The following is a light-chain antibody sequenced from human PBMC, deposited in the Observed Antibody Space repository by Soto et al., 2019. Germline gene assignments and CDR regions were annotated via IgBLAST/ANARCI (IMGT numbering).Light chain of an antibody. CDR2: GAS. CDR1: QGISSY. J-gene: IGKJ4*01. CDR3: QQAHSFPRT. V-gene: IGKV1-9*01. Sequence: IELTQSPSSLSASVGDRVTITCRASQGISSYLAWYQQKPGKAPKLLIYGASTLQSGVPSRFSGNGSGTDFTLTISNLQPEDFATYYCQQAHSFPRTFGGGTKVDIK.